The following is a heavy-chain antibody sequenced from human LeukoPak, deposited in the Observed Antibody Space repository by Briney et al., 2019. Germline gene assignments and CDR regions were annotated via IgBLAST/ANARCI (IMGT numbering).Heavy chain of an antibody. D-gene: IGHD2-21*01. CDR1: GFTFSTDA. J-gene: IGHJ4*02. V-gene: IGHV3-74*01. CDR2: INSDGTGT. CDR3: GTLGVMWQVEY. Sequence: GGTLRLSCAVSGFTFSTDATSWVRQAPGKGLGWVSRINSDGTGTNYVDSVNSRFTISRDNIRNSLYLQMNSLSPGDTAVYYCGTLGVMWQVEYWGQGALVSVSS.